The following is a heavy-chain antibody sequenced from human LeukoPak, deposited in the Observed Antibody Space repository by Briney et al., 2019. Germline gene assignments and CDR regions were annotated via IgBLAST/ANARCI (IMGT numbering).Heavy chain of an antibody. CDR1: GGSITSYY. J-gene: IGHJ4*02. V-gene: IGHV4-59*08. Sequence: SETLSLTCTVSGGSITSYYWSWIRQPPGKGLEWIGYIYSSGSTTYSPSLKSRVTISVDTSKNQFSLKLTSVTAADTAVYYCARRAVAENYFDYWGQGTLVTDSS. CDR2: IYSSGST. CDR3: ARRAVAENYFDY. D-gene: IGHD6-19*01.